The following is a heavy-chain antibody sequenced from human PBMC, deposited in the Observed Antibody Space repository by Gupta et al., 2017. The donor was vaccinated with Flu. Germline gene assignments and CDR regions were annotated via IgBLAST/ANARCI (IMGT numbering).Heavy chain of an antibody. D-gene: IGHD3-3*01. Sequence: EVQLVESGGGLVQPGGSVRLTCAAPGFTFSSYWMSLVRRAPGKGLEWVANIKQDASEKYYVDSVKGRFTISRDNTKNSLYLQMNSLRSEDTAVYYCATMTITVSGCSFDLWGQGTRVTVSA. V-gene: IGHV3-7*01. CDR3: ATMTITVSGCSFDL. CDR2: IKQDASEK. CDR1: GFTFSSYW. J-gene: IGHJ4*02.